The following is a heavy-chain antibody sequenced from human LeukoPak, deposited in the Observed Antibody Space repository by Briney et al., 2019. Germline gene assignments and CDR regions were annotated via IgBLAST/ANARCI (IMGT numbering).Heavy chain of an antibody. Sequence: SETLSLTCAVYGGSFSGYYWSRIRQPPGKGLEWIGEINHSGSTNYNPSLKSRVTISVDTSKNQFSLKLSSVTAADTAVYYCARGDDILTGYRIGNWFDPWGQGTLVTVSS. CDR2: INHSGST. D-gene: IGHD3-9*01. J-gene: IGHJ5*02. CDR3: ARGDDILTGYRIGNWFDP. V-gene: IGHV4-34*01. CDR1: GGSFSGYY.